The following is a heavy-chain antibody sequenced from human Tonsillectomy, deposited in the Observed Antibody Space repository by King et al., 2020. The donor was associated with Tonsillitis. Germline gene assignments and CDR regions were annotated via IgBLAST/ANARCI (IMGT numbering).Heavy chain of an antibody. Sequence: VQLVESGGGLVQPGRSLRLSCAASGFTFDDYAMHWVRQAPGKGLEWVSGISWNSGSIGYADSVKGRFTISRDNAKNSLYLQMNSLRAEDTALYYCAKDKQAAAGSNFDYWGQGTLVTVSS. CDR2: ISWNSGSI. V-gene: IGHV3-9*01. CDR3: AKDKQAAAGSNFDY. D-gene: IGHD6-13*01. J-gene: IGHJ4*02. CDR1: GFTFDDYA.